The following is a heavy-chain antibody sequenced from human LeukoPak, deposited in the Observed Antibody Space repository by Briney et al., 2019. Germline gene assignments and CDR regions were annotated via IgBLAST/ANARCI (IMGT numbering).Heavy chain of an antibody. D-gene: IGHD4-17*01. Sequence: GGSLEISCKGSGYSFTSYWIGWVRQMPGKGLEGMGIIYPGDSDTRYSPSFQGQVTISADKSSSTAYLQWSSLKASDTAMYYCARRGDYGDEIAPDYWGQGTLVTVSS. CDR2: IYPGDSDT. J-gene: IGHJ4*02. CDR3: ARRGDYGDEIAPDY. V-gene: IGHV5-51*01. CDR1: GYSFTSYW.